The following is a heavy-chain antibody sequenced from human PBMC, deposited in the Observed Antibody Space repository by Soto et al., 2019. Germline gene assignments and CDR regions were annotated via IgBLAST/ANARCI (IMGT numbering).Heavy chain of an antibody. CDR2: IKSKVDGGTT. CDR3: STDRGGYYFGMDV. Sequence: EVQLVESGGDLVKPGGSLRLSCGASGFIFSDAWMNWVRQAPGKGLEWVGRIKSKVDGGTTDYSAPVTGRFNISRDDSKTTLYLQMNSLRTDDTGVYYCSTDRGGYYFGMDVWGPGTTVSVS. V-gene: IGHV3-15*07. J-gene: IGHJ6*02. CDR1: GFIFSDAW. D-gene: IGHD3-22*01.